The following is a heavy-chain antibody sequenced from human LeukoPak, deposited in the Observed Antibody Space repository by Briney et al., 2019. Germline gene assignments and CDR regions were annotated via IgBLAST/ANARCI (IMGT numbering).Heavy chain of an antibody. J-gene: IGHJ4*02. Sequence: PSETLSLTCTVSGASISSYCWSWIRQPPGKGLEWIGYIYYSGYTNYNPSLKSRVTISVDTSKNQFSLKLSSVTAADTAVYYCARRYYTNGVYYCDYWGQGTLVTVSS. V-gene: IGHV4-59*08. D-gene: IGHD2-8*01. CDR1: GASISSYC. CDR3: ARRYYTNGVYYCDY. CDR2: IYYSGYT.